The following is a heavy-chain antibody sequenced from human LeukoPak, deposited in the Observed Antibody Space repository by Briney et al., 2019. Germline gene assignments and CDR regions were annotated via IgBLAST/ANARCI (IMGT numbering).Heavy chain of an antibody. CDR1: GYTFTSYG. CDR3: ARSPPIVVVPAAKRYYYYMDV. CDR2: ISAYNGNT. Sequence: ASVKVSCKASGYTFTSYGISWVRQAPGQGLEWMGWISAYNGNTNYAQKLQGRVTMTTDTSTSTAYMELRSLRSDDTAVYYCARSPPIVVVPAAKRYYYYMDVWGKGTTVTVSS. J-gene: IGHJ6*03. D-gene: IGHD2-2*01. V-gene: IGHV1-18*01.